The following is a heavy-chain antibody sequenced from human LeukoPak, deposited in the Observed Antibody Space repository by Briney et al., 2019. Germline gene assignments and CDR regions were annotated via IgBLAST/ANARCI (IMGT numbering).Heavy chain of an antibody. V-gene: IGHV3-23*01. Sequence: PGGSLRLSCAASGFTFSSYAMSWVRQAPGKGLEWVSAISGSGGSTYYADSVKGRFTISRDNSKNTLYLQMNSLRAEDTAVYYCAKDESAFTMIVSESGSGLDYWGQGTLVTVSS. CDR2: ISGSGGST. J-gene: IGHJ4*02. CDR1: GFTFSSYA. CDR3: AKDESAFTMIVSESGSGLDY. D-gene: IGHD3-22*01.